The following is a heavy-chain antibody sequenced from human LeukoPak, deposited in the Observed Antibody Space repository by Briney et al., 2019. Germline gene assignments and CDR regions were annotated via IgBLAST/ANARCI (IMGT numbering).Heavy chain of an antibody. D-gene: IGHD5-12*01. V-gene: IGHV3-30*02. CDR2: IRYDESTK. Sequence: GGSLRLSCSASGFTFSRYGMHWVRQAPGKGLEWVAFIRYDESTKYYADSVKGRFTISRDNAKNTVYLQMNSLRAEDAAVYYCARGATASFDPWGQGTLVSISS. CDR1: GFTFSRYG. J-gene: IGHJ5*02. CDR3: ARGATASFDP.